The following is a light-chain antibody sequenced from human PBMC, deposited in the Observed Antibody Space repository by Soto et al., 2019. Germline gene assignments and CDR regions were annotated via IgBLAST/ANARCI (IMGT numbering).Light chain of an antibody. CDR1: QSVFSS. J-gene: IGKJ1*01. CDR2: GAA. V-gene: IGKV3-15*01. CDR3: QQYHNWPA. Sequence: EIVMTQSPDTLSVSPGERAPLSCRASQSVFSSLAWYQQKPGQAPRLLIYGAATRATGIPARFSGSGSGTEFTLTISSLQSEDFAVYYCQQYHNWPAFGQGTKVEIK.